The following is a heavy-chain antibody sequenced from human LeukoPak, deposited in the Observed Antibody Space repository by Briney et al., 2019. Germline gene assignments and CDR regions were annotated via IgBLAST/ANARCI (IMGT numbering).Heavy chain of an antibody. J-gene: IGHJ4*02. CDR2: IGWNSGTI. Sequence: GGSLRLSCAASGFTFDDYAMHWVQQAPGKGLEWVSGIGWNSGTIAYADSVKGRFTISRDNAKNSLYLQMSSLRVEDTALYYCAKDIGLYSDYFDSWGQGTLVTVSS. CDR3: AKDIGLYSDYFDS. V-gene: IGHV3-9*01. D-gene: IGHD3/OR15-3a*01. CDR1: GFTFDDYA.